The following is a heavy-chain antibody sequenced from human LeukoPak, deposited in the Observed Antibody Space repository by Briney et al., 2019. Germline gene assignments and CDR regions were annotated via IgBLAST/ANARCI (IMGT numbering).Heavy chain of an antibody. J-gene: IGHJ4*02. Sequence: PGGSLRLSCAASGFTFDDYAMHWVRHAPGKGLEWVSGISWNSGSTGYADSVKGRFTISRDNAENSLYLQMNSLRAEDTALYYCAKDTYYDILAPLDYWGQGTLVTVSS. D-gene: IGHD3-9*01. CDR1: GFTFDDYA. CDR2: ISWNSGST. V-gene: IGHV3-9*01. CDR3: AKDTYYDILAPLDY.